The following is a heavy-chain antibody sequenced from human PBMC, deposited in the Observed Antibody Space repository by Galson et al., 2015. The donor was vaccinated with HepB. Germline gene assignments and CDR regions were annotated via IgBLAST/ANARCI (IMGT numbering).Heavy chain of an antibody. CDR3: VKGKSTVVDDAFDI. D-gene: IGHD4-23*01. CDR1: GFTFSSYA. J-gene: IGHJ3*02. CDR2: ISSNGGST. V-gene: IGHV3-64D*06. Sequence: SLRLSCAASGFTFSSYAMHWVRQAPGKGLEYVSAISSNGGSTYYADSVKGRYTISRDNSKNTLYLQMSSLRAEDTAVYYCVKGKSTVVDDAFDIWGQGTIVTVSS.